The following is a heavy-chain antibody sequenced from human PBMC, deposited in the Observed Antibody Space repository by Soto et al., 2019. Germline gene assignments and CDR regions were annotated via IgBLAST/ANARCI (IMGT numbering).Heavy chain of an antibody. D-gene: IGHD3-3*01. V-gene: IGHV3-7*03. CDR3: ARPNDFWSGYYYYYYMDV. CDR2: IKQGGSEK. CDR1: GFTFSSYW. J-gene: IGHJ6*03. Sequence: GGSLRLSCAASGFTFSSYWMSWVRQAPGKGLEWVANIKQGGSEKYYVDSVKGRFTISRDNAKNSLYLQMNSLRAEDTAVYYCARPNDFWSGYYYYYYMDVWGKGTTVTVSS.